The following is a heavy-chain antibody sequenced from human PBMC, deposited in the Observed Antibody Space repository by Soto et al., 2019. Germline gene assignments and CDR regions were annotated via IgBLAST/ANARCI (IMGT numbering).Heavy chain of an antibody. D-gene: IGHD1-1*01. CDR3: ARGVNLYKPGSPAVTAI. J-gene: IGHJ6*03. Sequence: SMNKQAPGKGLEWIGNVNHSGRTNYNPSVKSRATISVDTSKTQFSLKVTSVTAADTVVYYCARGVNLYKPGSPAVTAIWGNGTSVTVSS. V-gene: IGHV4-59*01. CDR2: VNHSGRT.